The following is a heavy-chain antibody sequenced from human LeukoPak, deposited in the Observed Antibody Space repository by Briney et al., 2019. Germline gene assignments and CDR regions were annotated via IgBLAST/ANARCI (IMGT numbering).Heavy chain of an antibody. Sequence: ASVKVSCKASGYTFTSYGINWVRQALGQGLEWMGWIRVYNGNTNYAQKLQGRVTMTTDTSTSTAYMELRSLRSDDTAVYYCARGPGGRSGYYPLEDYYYYYYMDVWGKGTTVTVSS. D-gene: IGHD3-22*01. CDR3: ARGPGGRSGYYPLEDYYYYYYMDV. CDR2: IRVYNGNT. CDR1: GYTFTSYG. J-gene: IGHJ6*03. V-gene: IGHV1-18*01.